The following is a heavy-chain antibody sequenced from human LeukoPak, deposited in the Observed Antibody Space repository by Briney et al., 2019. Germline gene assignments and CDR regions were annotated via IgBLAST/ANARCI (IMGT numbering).Heavy chain of an antibody. J-gene: IGHJ4*02. CDR2: ISGSGGST. Sequence: GGSLRLSCAASGFTFSSYGMSWVRQAPGKGLEWVSAISGSGGSTYYADSVKGRFTISRDNSKNTLYLQMNSLRAEDTAVYYCAKDGVASGWYYFDYWGQGTLLTVSS. V-gene: IGHV3-23*01. CDR3: AKDGVASGWYYFDY. CDR1: GFTFSSYG. D-gene: IGHD6-19*01.